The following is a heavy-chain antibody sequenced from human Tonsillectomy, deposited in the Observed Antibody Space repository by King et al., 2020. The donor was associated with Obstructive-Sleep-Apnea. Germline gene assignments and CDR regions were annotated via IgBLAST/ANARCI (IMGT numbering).Heavy chain of an antibody. D-gene: IGHD5/OR15-5a*01. V-gene: IGHV4-39*07. J-gene: IGHJ6*02. CDR3: ARDKSTPIYVLDV. Sequence: QLQESGPGLVKPSETLSLTCTVSGGSISSSNHYWGWIRQPPGKGLEWIGSIYYRGSAYYNPSLKSRVTVSVDTSKNQFSLKVRFVTAADTAVYFCARDKSTPIYVLDVWGQGTTVTVSS. CDR1: GGSISSSNHY. CDR2: IYYRGSA.